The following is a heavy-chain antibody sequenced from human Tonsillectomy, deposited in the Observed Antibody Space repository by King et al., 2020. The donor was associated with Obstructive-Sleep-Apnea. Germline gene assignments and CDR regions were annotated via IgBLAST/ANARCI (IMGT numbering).Heavy chain of an antibody. CDR3: ARVVAITADYNFDY. V-gene: IGHV4-39*07. D-gene: IGHD6-13*01. CDR2: SYYSGNT. Sequence: QLQESGPGLVKPSETPSLRCTVSGGSVSSTTHYWGWIRQPPGKGLECMGSSYYSGNTYYHPSLKSRITISVDTSKNQLSLNLSSVTAADTAMYYCARVVAITADYNFDYWGRGTLVTVSS. CDR1: GGSVSSTTHY. J-gene: IGHJ4*02.